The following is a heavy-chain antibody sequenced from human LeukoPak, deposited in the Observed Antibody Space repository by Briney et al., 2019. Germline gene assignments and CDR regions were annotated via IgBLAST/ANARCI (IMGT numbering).Heavy chain of an antibody. CDR1: VYTFTHYY. CDR2: INTNTGAT. CDR3: ARDRVGSGWPRPYYFEF. J-gene: IGHJ4*02. D-gene: IGHD6-19*01. V-gene: IGHV1-2*02. Sequence: GASVTVSCKPSVYTFTHYYLHWVRQAPGQGLEWMGWINTNTGATMIAQKFQGRVTMTRDTSIGTGYLELSSLKSDDTALYYCARDRVGSGWPRPYYFEFWGQGTLVSVSS.